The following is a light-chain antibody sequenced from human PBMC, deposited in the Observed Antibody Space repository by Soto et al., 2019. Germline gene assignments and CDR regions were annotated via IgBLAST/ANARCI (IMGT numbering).Light chain of an antibody. CDR2: GAS. V-gene: IGKV3-20*01. Sequence: EIVLTQSPCTLSLSPGERATLSCRASQSVSSTYLAWYQHRPXQAPRLLVYGASSRATGIPDRFSGSGTGADLTLTISRLEAEDFAVYYCEQYDGSPRTFGQGTKVDIK. CDR1: QSVSSTY. J-gene: IGKJ1*01. CDR3: EQYDGSPRT.